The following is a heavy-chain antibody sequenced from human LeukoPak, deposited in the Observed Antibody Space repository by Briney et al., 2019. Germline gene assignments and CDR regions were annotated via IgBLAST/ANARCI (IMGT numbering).Heavy chain of an antibody. Sequence: PGGSPRLSCAVSGFIFSDYGYHWVRQAPGKGLEWVAVTRFDGSIKQYADSVKGRFTISRDDSKNTLYLQMNSLKSEDTAVYYCARWGGTRQYYFDYWGRGTLVTVSS. D-gene: IGHD1-1*01. CDR3: ARWGGTRQYYFDY. CDR2: TRFDGSIK. V-gene: IGHV3-33*01. J-gene: IGHJ4*02. CDR1: GFIFSDYG.